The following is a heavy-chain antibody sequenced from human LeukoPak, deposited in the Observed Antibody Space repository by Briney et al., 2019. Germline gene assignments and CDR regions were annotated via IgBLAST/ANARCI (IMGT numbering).Heavy chain of an antibody. CDR3: ARSGEGLREGYFDY. Sequence: PSETLSLTCTVSGGSISSYYWSWIRQPPGKGLEWIGYIYYSGSTNYNPSLKSRVTISVDTSKNQFSLKLSSVTAADTAVYYCARSGEGLREGYFDYWGQGTLVTVSS. J-gene: IGHJ4*02. V-gene: IGHV4-59*12. CDR2: IYYSGST. CDR1: GGSISSYY. D-gene: IGHD3-3*01.